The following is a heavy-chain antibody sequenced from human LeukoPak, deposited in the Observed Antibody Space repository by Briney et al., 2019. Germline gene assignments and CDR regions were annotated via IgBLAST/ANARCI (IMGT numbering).Heavy chain of an antibody. CDR2: IYYSGST. V-gene: IGHV4-39*07. CDR3: ARGEGSYYGSGSYRGDY. CDR1: GGSISSSSYY. Sequence: SETLSLTCTVSGGSISSSSYYWGWIRQPPGKGLEWIGSIYYSGSTYYNPSLKSRVTISVDTSKNQFSLKLSSVTAADTAVYYCARGEGSYYGSGSYRGDYWGQGTLVTVSS. J-gene: IGHJ4*02. D-gene: IGHD3-10*01.